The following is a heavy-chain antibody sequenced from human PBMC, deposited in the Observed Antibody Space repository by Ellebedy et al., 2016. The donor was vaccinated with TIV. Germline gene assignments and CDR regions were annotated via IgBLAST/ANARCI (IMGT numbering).Heavy chain of an antibody. D-gene: IGHD1-26*01. J-gene: IGHJ3*01. V-gene: IGHV3-23*01. CDR2: ITNSGTST. Sequence: GESLKIPCAASGFTFSNNAMSWVRQAPGKGLEWISAITNSGTSTYYADSVKGRFTISIDNSQNTLYMQVDSLRAEDKAIYYCASDQWGVGPAFDVWGQGTMVTVPS. CDR1: GFTFSNNA. CDR3: ASDQWGVGPAFDV.